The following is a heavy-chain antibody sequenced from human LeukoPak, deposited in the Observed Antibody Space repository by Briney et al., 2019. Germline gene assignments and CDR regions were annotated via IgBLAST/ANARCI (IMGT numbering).Heavy chain of an antibody. CDR2: IYPGDSDT. CDR3: ATVPKDGVDY. J-gene: IGHJ4*02. Sequence: GESLKISCKGSGYTFTSYWIAWVRQMPGKGLECMGIIYPGDSDTRYSPSFQGQVTISADKSINTAYLQWNSLKASDTAMYYCATVPKDGVDYWGQGTLVTVSS. CDR1: GYTFTSYW. V-gene: IGHV5-51*01. D-gene: IGHD3-10*01.